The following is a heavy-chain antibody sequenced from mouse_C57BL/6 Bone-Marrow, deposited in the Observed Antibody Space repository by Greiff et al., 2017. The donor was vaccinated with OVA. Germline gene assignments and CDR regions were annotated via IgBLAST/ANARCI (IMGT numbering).Heavy chain of an antibody. Sequence: VMLVESGAELARPGALVKLSCKASGYTFTSYGISWVKQRTGQGLEWIGEIYPRSGNTYYNEKFKGKATLTADKSSSTAYMELRILTSEDSAVYFCACLYYGSSYPAGFAYWGQGTLVTVSA. CDR3: ACLYYGSSYPAGFAY. V-gene: IGHV1-81*01. CDR1: GYTFTSYG. CDR2: IYPRSGNT. J-gene: IGHJ3*01. D-gene: IGHD1-1*01.